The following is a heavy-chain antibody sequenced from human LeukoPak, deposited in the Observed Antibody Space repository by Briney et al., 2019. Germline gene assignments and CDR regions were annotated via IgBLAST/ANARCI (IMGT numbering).Heavy chain of an antibody. CDR2: IIPIFGTA. Sequence: SVKVSCKASGGTFSSYAISWVRQAPGQGLEWMGGIIPIFGTANYAQKFQGRVTITADESTSTAYMELSSLRSDDTAVYYCARDRDGPAAAGTHFDYWGQGTLVTVSS. CDR3: ARDRDGPAAAGTHFDY. CDR1: GGTFSSYA. J-gene: IGHJ4*02. V-gene: IGHV1-69*13. D-gene: IGHD6-13*01.